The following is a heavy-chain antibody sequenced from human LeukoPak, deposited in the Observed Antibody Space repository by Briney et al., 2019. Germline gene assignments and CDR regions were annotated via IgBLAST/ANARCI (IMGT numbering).Heavy chain of an antibody. CDR2: IYPGDSDT. Sequence: GESLKISCKGSGYSFTSYWIGWVRQMPGKGLEWMGIIYPGDSDTRYSPSFQGQVTISADKSISTAYLQWSSLKASDTAMYYCARSELEDGVCSSSGPWGQGTLVTVSS. V-gene: IGHV5-51*01. D-gene: IGHD6-6*01. CDR3: ARSELEDGVCSSSGP. CDR1: GYSFTSYW. J-gene: IGHJ5*02.